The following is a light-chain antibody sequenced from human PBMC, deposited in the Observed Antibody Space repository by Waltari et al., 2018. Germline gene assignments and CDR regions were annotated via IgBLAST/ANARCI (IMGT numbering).Light chain of an antibody. CDR3: QQYNNWYT. Sequence: IQLTQSPSSLSASVGDRVTITCRASQGISNYLAWYQQKPGKVPKLLIHSASTLQSGVPSRFSGSGSGTDFTLTISSLQPEDFAVYYCQQYNNWYTFGQGTKLEIK. J-gene: IGKJ2*01. CDR1: QGISNY. V-gene: IGKV1-9*01. CDR2: SAS.